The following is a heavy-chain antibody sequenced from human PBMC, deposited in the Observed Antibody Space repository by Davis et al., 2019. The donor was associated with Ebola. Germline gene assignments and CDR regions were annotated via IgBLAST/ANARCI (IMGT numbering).Heavy chain of an antibody. CDR1: GGTFSNYV. CDR3: ARESGEHTTVAKPFDY. Sequence: SVKVSCKASGGTFSNYVINWVRQAPGQGLEWMGGIIPIFGTANYAQKFQGRVRITADESTTTAYMELSSLKTDDTAVYFCARESGEHTTVAKPFDYWGQGTLVTVSS. V-gene: IGHV1-69*13. D-gene: IGHD1-1*01. J-gene: IGHJ4*02. CDR2: IIPIFGTA.